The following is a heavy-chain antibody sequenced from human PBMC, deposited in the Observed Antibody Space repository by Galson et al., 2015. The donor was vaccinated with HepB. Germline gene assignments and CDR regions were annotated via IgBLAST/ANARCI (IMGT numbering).Heavy chain of an antibody. CDR1: GFTFSSYD. D-gene: IGHD2-15*01. Sequence: LRLSCAASGFTFSSYDMHWVRQATGKGLEWVSAIGTAGDTYYPGSVKGRFTISRENAKNSLYLQMNSLRAGDTAVYYCAREYCSGGSCYDDYWGQGTLVTVSS. J-gene: IGHJ4*02. V-gene: IGHV3-13*01. CDR3: AREYCSGGSCYDDY. CDR2: IGTAGDT.